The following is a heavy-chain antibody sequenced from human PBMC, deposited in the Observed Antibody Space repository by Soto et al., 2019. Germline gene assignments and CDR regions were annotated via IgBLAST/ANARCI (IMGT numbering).Heavy chain of an antibody. D-gene: IGHD3-3*01. J-gene: IGHJ6*03. Sequence: PSETLSLTCTVSGGCISSRGYYWGWIRQHPGKGLEWIGSIYYSGSTYYNPSLKSRVTISVDTSKNQFSLKLSSVTAADTAVYYCARHLRFLEWSHYYYYMDVWGKGTTVTVSS. V-gene: IGHV4-39*01. CDR3: ARHLRFLEWSHYYYYMDV. CDR1: GGCISSRGYY. CDR2: IYYSGST.